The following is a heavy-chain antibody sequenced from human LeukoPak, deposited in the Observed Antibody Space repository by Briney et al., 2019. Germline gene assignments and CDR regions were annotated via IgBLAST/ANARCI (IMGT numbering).Heavy chain of an antibody. V-gene: IGHV4-39*01. CDR2: IYYSGST. CDR3: ARHDLNYYDSSGYPFDI. Sequence: PSETLSLTCTVSGGSISSSSYYWGWIRQPPGKGLEWIGSIYYSGSTYYNPSLKSRVTISVDTSKNQFSLKLSSVTAADTAVYYCARHDLNYYDSSGYPFDIWGQGTMVTVSS. CDR1: GGSISSSSYY. J-gene: IGHJ3*02. D-gene: IGHD3-22*01.